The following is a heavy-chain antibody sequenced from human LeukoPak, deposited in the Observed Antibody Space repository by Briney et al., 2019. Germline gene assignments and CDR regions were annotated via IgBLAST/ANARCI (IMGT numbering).Heavy chain of an antibody. Sequence: SVKVSCKASGGTFSSYAISWVRQAPGQGLEWMGGIIPIFGTANYAQKFQGRVTITADESTSTAYMELSSLRAEDTAVYYCARGPPMYSYGSSAYHYDYFEYWGQGTLVTVSS. V-gene: IGHV1-69*13. CDR3: ARGPPMYSYGSSAYHYDYFEY. J-gene: IGHJ4*02. CDR1: GGTFSSYA. CDR2: IIPIFGTA. D-gene: IGHD3-22*01.